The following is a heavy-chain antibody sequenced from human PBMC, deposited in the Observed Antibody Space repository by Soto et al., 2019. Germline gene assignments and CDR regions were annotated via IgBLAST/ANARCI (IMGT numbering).Heavy chain of an antibody. CDR3: ARVITVTTYYSYYGMDL. CDR1: GFTFSDYG. V-gene: IGHV3-33*01. CDR2: IRYDGSDK. Sequence: PGGSLRLSCAASGFTFSDYGMHWVRQAPGKGLEWVALIRYDGSDKYYADSVKGRFTISRDNSKNTLYLQMNSLRAEDTAVYYCARVITVTTYYSYYGMDLRGQGTSVTV. D-gene: IGHD4-17*01. J-gene: IGHJ6*02.